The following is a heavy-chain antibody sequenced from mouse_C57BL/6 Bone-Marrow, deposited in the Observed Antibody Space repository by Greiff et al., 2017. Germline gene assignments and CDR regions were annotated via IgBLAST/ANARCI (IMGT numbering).Heavy chain of an antibody. Sequence: QVQLKESGAELVKPGASVKLSCKASGYIFTEHTIHWVKQRSGQGLEWIGWFYPGSGSIKYNERFKDKATLTADKSSNTVYMELSRLTSEDSAVYFCARHERYYDYEGYFDYWGQGTTLTVSS. CDR2: FYPGSGSI. J-gene: IGHJ2*01. V-gene: IGHV1-62-2*01. CDR3: ARHERYYDYEGYFDY. D-gene: IGHD2-4*01. CDR1: GYIFTEHT.